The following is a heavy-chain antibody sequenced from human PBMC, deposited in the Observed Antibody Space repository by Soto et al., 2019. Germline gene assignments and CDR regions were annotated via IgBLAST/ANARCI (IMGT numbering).Heavy chain of an antibody. CDR3: AKSKQQLVPRPYYYYGMDV. CDR1: GFTFSSYA. J-gene: IGHJ6*02. CDR2: ISGSGGST. V-gene: IGHV3-23*01. Sequence: GGSLRLSCTASGFTFSSYAMSWVRQAPGKGLEWVSAISGSGGSTYYADSVKGRFTISRDNSKNTLYLQMNSLRAEDTAVYYCAKSKQQLVPRPYYYYGMDVWGQGTTVTVSS. D-gene: IGHD6-6*01.